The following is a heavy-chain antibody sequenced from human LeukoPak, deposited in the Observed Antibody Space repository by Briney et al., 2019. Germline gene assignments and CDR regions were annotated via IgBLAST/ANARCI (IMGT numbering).Heavy chain of an antibody. CDR1: GGSISSYS. CDR2: VYYSGTT. Sequence: RPSETLSLTCTVSGGSISSYSWSWIRQPPGKRLEWIGYVYYSGTTNYNLSLRSRVTISVDTSKNQFSLKLNSVTAADTAVYYCAREEYGDYVGYWGQGTLVTVAS. CDR3: AREEYGDYVGY. J-gene: IGHJ4*02. D-gene: IGHD4-17*01. V-gene: IGHV4-59*01.